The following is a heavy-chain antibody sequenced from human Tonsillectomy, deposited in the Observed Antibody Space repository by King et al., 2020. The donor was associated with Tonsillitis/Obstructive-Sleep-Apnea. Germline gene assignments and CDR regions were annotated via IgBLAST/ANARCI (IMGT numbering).Heavy chain of an antibody. CDR3: TTDPRY. CDR1: GFTFRDSW. CDR2: IKNKGDGGKT. V-gene: IGHV3-15*02. Sequence: VQLVESGGASIRPGGSLRLSCVASGFTFRDSWMSWVRQAPGKGLEWLGRIKNKGDGGKTDYASPVIGRFTISRDDSKNTAYLQINSLIPEDTAVYYCTTDPRYWGQGALVTVSS. J-gene: IGHJ1*01. D-gene: IGHD1-14*01.